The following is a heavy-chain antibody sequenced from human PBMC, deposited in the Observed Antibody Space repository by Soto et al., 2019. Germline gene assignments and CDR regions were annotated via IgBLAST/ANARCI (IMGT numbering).Heavy chain of an antibody. D-gene: IGHD1-20*01. CDR2: FTSGGST. V-gene: IGHV3-23*01. CDR1: GFIFSNYA. Sequence: EVQLLESGGDLVQPGGSLRLSCAASGFIFSNYAMTWVRQAPGKGPEWVPTFTSGGSTYYRDTVKGRLTISRDNTKNTLYLQMNCRRADNTVVYYWAKTDKYNSQSIGWANRFDYWGQGTLVTVSS. J-gene: IGHJ4*02. CDR3: AKTDKYNSQSIGWANRFDY.